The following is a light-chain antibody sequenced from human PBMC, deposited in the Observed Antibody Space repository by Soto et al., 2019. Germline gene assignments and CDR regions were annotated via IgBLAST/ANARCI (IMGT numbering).Light chain of an antibody. J-gene: IGKJ2*01. V-gene: IGKV3-15*01. CDR3: QQYNNWPYT. CDR2: GAS. Sequence: EIVMTQSPATLSVSPGERATLSCRASQSISSNLAWYQQKPGQAPRLLIYGASSRATGLPARFSGSGSGTEFTLTISSLLSEDFAVYYCQQYNNWPYTFGQGTKLEI. CDR1: QSISSN.